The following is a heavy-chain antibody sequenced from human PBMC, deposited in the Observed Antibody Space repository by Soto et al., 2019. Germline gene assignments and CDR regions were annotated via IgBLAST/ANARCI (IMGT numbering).Heavy chain of an antibody. Sequence: QVQLVQSGAEVKKPGASVKVSCKASGYTFTSYDINWVRQATGQGLEWMGGMNPNSGNTGYAQKFQGRVTMTTNTSISTAYMEQSSLRSEDTAVYYCARGGYFSGSSGYDAFDIWGQGTIVTLSS. V-gene: IGHV1-8*01. CDR3: ARGGYFSGSSGYDAFDI. J-gene: IGHJ3*02. CDR2: MNPNSGNT. CDR1: GYTFTSYD. D-gene: IGHD2-15*01.